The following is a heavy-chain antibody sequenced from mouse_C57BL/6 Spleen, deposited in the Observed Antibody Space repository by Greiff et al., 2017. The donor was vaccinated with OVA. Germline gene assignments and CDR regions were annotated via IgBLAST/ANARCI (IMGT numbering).Heavy chain of an antibody. CDR1: GFSLTSYG. V-gene: IGHV2-6-1*01. J-gene: IGHJ4*01. CDR3: ARHEHYYGSSPYYAMDD. Sequence: QVTLKESGPGLVAPSQSLSITCTVSGFSLTSYGVHWVRQPPGKGLEWLVVIWSDGSTTYTSALKSRLRISKDNSKSQVFLNMNSLQTDDTAMYYCARHEHYYGSSPYYAMDDWGQGTSVTVSS. D-gene: IGHD1-1*01. CDR2: IWSDGST.